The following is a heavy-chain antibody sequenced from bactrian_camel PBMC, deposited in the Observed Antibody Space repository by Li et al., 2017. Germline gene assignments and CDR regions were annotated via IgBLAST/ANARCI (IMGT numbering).Heavy chain of an antibody. V-gene: IGHV3S67*01. J-gene: IGHJ6*01. CDR2: LDDDGTT. CDR1: GYTFNTY. D-gene: IGHD1*01. CDR3: ANVIDGGDWFDRLDPSNFGY. Sequence: VQLVESGGGSALAGGSVRLSCAASGYTFNTYSWFRQAPGQEREGVAALDDDGTTTYADSVKGRFTISRRRNILYLEMNNLKPEDTAMYYCANVIDGGDWFDRLDPSNFGYWGQGTQVTVS.